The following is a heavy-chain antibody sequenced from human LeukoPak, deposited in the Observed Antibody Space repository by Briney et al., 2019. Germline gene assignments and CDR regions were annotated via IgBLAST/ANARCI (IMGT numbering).Heavy chain of an antibody. CDR3: ARHKGYNTSSGVDY. J-gene: IGHJ4*02. D-gene: IGHD5-24*01. CDR2: INHSGST. Sequence: SETLSLTCSVYGGSFSGYYWTWIRQPPGRGLEWIGEINHSGSTNCNASLKRRVTISIDTSKNQFSLKLTSVTAADTAFYYCARHKGYNTSSGVDYWGQGTLVTVSS. V-gene: IGHV4-34*01. CDR1: GGSFSGYY.